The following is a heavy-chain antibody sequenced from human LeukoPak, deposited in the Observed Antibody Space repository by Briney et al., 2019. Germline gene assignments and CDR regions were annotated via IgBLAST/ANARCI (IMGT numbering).Heavy chain of an antibody. CDR3: ARGLLGHCSSTSCYPGAFDF. CDR1: GLTFSSYA. V-gene: IGHV3-23*01. J-gene: IGHJ3*01. Sequence: GGSLRLSCAASGLTFSSYAMSWVRQAPGKGLEWFSAISGSGGSTYYADSVKGRFTISRDNSKNTLYLQMNSLRSEDTAVYYCARGLLGHCSSTSCYPGAFDFWGRGTMVTVSS. CDR2: ISGSGGST. D-gene: IGHD2-2*01.